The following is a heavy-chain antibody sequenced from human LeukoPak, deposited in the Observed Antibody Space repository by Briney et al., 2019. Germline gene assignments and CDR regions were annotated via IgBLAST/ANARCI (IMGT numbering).Heavy chain of an antibody. CDR1: GGSISSGGYS. CDR3: ARAGYCSSTSCLDAFDI. CDR2: IYHSGST. J-gene: IGHJ3*02. V-gene: IGHV4-30-2*01. D-gene: IGHD2-2*01. Sequence: SQTLPLTCAVSGGSISSGGYSWSWIRQPPGKGLEWIGYIYHSGSTYYNPSLKSRVTISVDRSKNQFSLKLSSVTAADTAVYYCARAGYCSSTSCLDAFDIWGQGTMVTVSS.